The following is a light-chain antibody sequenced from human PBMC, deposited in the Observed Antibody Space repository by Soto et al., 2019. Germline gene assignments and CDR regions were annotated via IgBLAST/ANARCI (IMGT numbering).Light chain of an antibody. CDR1: SSDVDTYNY. CDR3: SSYTSRSPVVV. Sequence: QSALTQPASVSGSPGQSITISCSGISSDVDTYNYVSWYQHHPGKAPKLMIYEFSNRPSGVSDRFSGSKSGNTASLTISGLQAEDDAVYYCSSYTSRSPVVVFGGGTKLTVL. CDR2: EFS. J-gene: IGLJ2*01. V-gene: IGLV2-14*01.